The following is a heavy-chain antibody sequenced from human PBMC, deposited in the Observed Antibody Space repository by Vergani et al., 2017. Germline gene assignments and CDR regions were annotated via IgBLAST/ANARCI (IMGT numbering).Heavy chain of an antibody. J-gene: IGHJ5*02. Sequence: QVQLQESGPGLVKPSQTLSLTCTVSGGPISSGDYYWCWIRQPPGKGLEWIGYIYYSGSTYYNPSLKSRVTISVDTSKNQFSLKLSSVTAADTAVYYCARDRYYYGSGSYRGFTWGQGTLVTVSS. CDR1: GGPISSGDYY. CDR2: IYYSGST. V-gene: IGHV4-30-4*01. D-gene: IGHD3-10*01. CDR3: ARDRYYYGSGSYRGFT.